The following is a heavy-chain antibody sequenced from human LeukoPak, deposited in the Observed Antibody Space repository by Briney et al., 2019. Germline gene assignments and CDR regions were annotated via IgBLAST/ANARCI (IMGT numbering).Heavy chain of an antibody. V-gene: IGHV3-21*01. CDR1: GFTFSSYS. J-gene: IGHJ4*02. Sequence: AGGSLRLSCAASGFTFSSYSMNWVRQAPGKGLEWVSSISSSSSYIYYADSVKGRFTISRDNAKNSLYLQMNSLRAEDTAVYYCARDPETPNWSGFDSWGQGTLVTVSS. CDR2: ISSSSSYI. CDR3: ARDPETPNWSGFDS. D-gene: IGHD1-1*01.